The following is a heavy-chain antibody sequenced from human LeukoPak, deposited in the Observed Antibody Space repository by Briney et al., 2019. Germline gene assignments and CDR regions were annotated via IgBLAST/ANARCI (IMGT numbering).Heavy chain of an antibody. J-gene: IGHJ4*02. V-gene: IGHV4-4*02. CDR3: ARGGHSSGYYYAQHFDY. Sequence: PSGTLSLTCAVSGGSISSSNWWSWVRQPPGKGLEWIGEIYHSGSTNYNPSLKNRVTISVDKSKNQFSLKLSSVTAADTAVYYCARGGHSSGYYYAQHFDYWGQGTLVTVSS. CDR1: GGSISSSNW. D-gene: IGHD3-22*01. CDR2: IYHSGST.